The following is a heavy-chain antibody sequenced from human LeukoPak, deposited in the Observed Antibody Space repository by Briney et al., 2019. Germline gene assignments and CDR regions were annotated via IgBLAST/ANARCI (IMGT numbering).Heavy chain of an antibody. CDR3: AREGYYGSAALYS. CDR1: GFSFSSYW. V-gene: IGHV3-74*01. D-gene: IGHD3-10*01. CDR2: IKTDGSST. J-gene: IGHJ5*01. Sequence: GGSLRLSCATSGFSFSSYWMHWVRHAPGKGLVCVSRIKTDGSSTSYADSVKGRFTISRDNAKNTLYLQMNSLRAEDTAVYYCAREGYYGSAALYSWGHGTLVTVSS.